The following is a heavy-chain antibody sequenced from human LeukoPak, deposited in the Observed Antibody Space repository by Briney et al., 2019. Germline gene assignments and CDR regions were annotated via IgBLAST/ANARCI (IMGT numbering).Heavy chain of an antibody. V-gene: IGHV3-7*01. CDR3: ARDRVGFVNYYYYYYMDV. D-gene: IGHD3-10*01. CDR2: IKQDGSEK. J-gene: IGHJ6*03. CDR1: GFTFSSYW. Sequence: PGGSLRLSCAASGFTFSSYWMSWVRQAPGKGLEWVANIKQDGSEKYYVDSVKGRFTISRDNAKNSLYLQMNSLRAEDTAVYYCARDRVGFVNYYYYYYMDVWGKGTTVTVSS.